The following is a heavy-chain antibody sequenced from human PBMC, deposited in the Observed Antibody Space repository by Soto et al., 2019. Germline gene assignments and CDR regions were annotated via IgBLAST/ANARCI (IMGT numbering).Heavy chain of an antibody. CDR1: GGTFSSYA. J-gene: IGHJ5*02. Sequence: GASVKVSCKAPGGTFSSYAISWVRQAPGQGLEWMGGIIPIFGTANYAQKFQGRVTITRDTSASTAYMELSSLRSEDTAVYYCAGTYYDILTGYPNWFDPWGQGTLVTVSS. D-gene: IGHD3-9*01. CDR3: AGTYYDILTGYPNWFDP. V-gene: IGHV1-69*05. CDR2: IIPIFGTA.